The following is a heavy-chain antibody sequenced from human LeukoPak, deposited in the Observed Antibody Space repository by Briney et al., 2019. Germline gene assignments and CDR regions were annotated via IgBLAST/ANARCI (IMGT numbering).Heavy chain of an antibody. Sequence: PGGSLRLSCAASGFTFSSYAMSWVRQAPGKGLEWVGRIKSKTDGGTTDYAAPVKGRFTISRDDSKNTLYLQMNSLKTEDTAVYYCTTFYYDSSFDAFDIWGQGTMVTVSS. J-gene: IGHJ3*02. D-gene: IGHD3-22*01. CDR1: GFTFSSYA. V-gene: IGHV3-15*01. CDR2: IKSKTDGGTT. CDR3: TTFYYDSSFDAFDI.